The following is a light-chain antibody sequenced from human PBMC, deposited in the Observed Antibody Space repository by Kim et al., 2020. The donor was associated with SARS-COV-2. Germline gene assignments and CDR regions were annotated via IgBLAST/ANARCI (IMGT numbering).Light chain of an antibody. Sequence: QSVLTQPPSASGTPGQRVTISCSGSSSNIGLNNVHWYQQLPGTAPKLLIHSNDQRPSGVPDRFSGSKSGTSASLAISGLQSEDDADYFCAAWDDSLNGLLFGGGTQLTV. CDR1: SSNIGLNN. V-gene: IGLV1-44*01. J-gene: IGLJ2*01. CDR3: AAWDDSLNGLL. CDR2: SND.